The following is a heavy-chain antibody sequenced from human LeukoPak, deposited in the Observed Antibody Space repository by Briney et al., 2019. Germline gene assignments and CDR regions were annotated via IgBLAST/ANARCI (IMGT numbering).Heavy chain of an antibody. J-gene: IGHJ5*02. CDR3: ARAIYFGELQYNWFDP. CDR2: IYYSGST. D-gene: IGHD3-10*01. Sequence: SETLSLTCTVSGGSIRSYYWSWIRQPPGKGLEWIGYIYYSGSTNYNPSLKSRVTISVDTSKNQFSLKLSSVTAADTAVYYCARAIYFGELQYNWFDPWGQGTLVTVSS. V-gene: IGHV4-59*01. CDR1: GGSIRSYY.